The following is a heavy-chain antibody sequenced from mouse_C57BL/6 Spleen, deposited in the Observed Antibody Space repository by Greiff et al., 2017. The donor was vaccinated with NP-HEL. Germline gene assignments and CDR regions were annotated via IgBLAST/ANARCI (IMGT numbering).Heavy chain of an antibody. V-gene: IGHV5-16*01. D-gene: IGHD2-5*01. CDR3: ARGYSNYRYYAMDY. Sequence: EVKLVESEGGLVQPGSSMKLSCTASGFTFSDYYMAWVRQVPEKGLEWVANINYDGSSTYYLDSLKSRFIISRDNAKNILYLQMSSLKSEDTATYYCARGYSNYRYYAMDYWGQGTSVTVSS. CDR2: INYDGSST. J-gene: IGHJ4*01. CDR1: GFTFSDYY.